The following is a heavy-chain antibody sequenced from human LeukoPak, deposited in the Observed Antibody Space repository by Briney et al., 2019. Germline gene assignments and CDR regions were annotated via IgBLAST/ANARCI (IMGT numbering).Heavy chain of an antibody. Sequence: KSSETLSLTCTVSGGSISSGDYYWSWIRQPPGKGLEWIGYIYYSGTTNYSPSLKSRVTISVDTSKNQFSLKLSSVTAADTAVYYCARVMGSGWTGFDYWGQGTLVTVSS. V-gene: IGHV4-61*08. J-gene: IGHJ4*02. CDR1: GGSISSGDYY. D-gene: IGHD6-19*01. CDR3: ARVMGSGWTGFDY. CDR2: IYYSGTT.